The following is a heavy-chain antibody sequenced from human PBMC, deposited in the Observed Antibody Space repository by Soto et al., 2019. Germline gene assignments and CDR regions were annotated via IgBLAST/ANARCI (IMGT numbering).Heavy chain of an antibody. CDR3: ARDHASYYYDSSGFDY. V-gene: IGHV1-18*04. CDR2: ISAYNGNT. Sequence: ASVKVSCKASGYTFTSYGLSWVRQAPGQGLEWMGWISAYNGNTNYAQNLQGRVTITADESTSTAYMELSSLRSEDTAVYYCARDHASYYYDSSGFDYWGQGTLVTVSS. J-gene: IGHJ4*02. D-gene: IGHD3-22*01. CDR1: GYTFTSYG.